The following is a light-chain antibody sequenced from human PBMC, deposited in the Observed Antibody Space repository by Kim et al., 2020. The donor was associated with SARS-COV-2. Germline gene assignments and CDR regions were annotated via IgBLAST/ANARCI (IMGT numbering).Light chain of an antibody. CDR1: SLRSYY. CDR2: GKN. J-gene: IGLJ3*02. V-gene: IGLV3-19*01. Sequence: SSELTQDPAVSVALGQTVRITCQGDSLRSYYASWYQQKPGQAPVLVIYGKNNRPSGIPDRFSGSSPGNTASLTITGAQAEDEADYYCNSRDSSGNHWLFG. CDR3: NSRDSSGNHWL.